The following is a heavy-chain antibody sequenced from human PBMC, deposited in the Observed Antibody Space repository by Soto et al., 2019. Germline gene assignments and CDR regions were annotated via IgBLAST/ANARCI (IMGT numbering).Heavy chain of an antibody. V-gene: IGHV5-51*01. Sequence: DSLKISCKGSGYSFTSYWIGWVRQMPGKGLEWMGIIYPGDSDTRYSPSFQGQVTISADKSISTAYLQWSSLKASDTAMYYCARRGYSYGPPEDYYGMDVWGQGTTVTVSS. CDR2: IYPGDSDT. D-gene: IGHD5-18*01. CDR1: GYSFTSYW. J-gene: IGHJ6*02. CDR3: ARRGYSYGPPEDYYGMDV.